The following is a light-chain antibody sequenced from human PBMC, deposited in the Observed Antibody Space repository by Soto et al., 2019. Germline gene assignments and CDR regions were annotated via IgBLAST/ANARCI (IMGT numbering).Light chain of an antibody. Sequence: QSALTQPASVSGSPGQSITISCTGTSSDVGGYNYVSWYQQHPGKAPKLMIYDVSNRPSGVSNRFSGSKSSNTASLTISGLQAEDEADYYCSSYTSSSTPFLFGTGTKVTVL. CDR2: DVS. V-gene: IGLV2-14*01. J-gene: IGLJ1*01. CDR1: SSDVGGYNY. CDR3: SSYTSSSTPFL.